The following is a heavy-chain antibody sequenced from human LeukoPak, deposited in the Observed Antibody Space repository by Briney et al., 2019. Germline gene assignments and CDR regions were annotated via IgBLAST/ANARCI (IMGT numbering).Heavy chain of an antibody. J-gene: IGHJ4*02. CDR1: GFTFSSYS. D-gene: IGHD6-13*01. V-gene: IGHV3-21*01. CDR2: ISSSSSYI. Sequence: GGSLRLSCAASGFTFSSYSMNWVRQAPGKGLEWVSSISSSSSYIYYADSVKGRFTISRDNAKNSLYLQMNGLRAEDTAVYYCARNPAAAGTAYWGQGTLVTVSS. CDR3: ARNPAAAGTAY.